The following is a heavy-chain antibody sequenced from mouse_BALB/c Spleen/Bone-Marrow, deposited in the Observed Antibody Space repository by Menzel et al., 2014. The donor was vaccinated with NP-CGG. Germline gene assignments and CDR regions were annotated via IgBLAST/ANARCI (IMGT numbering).Heavy chain of an antibody. CDR3: ARLHDS. Sequence: VQLQQSGTELAKPGASVKMSCKASGYTFTNYWMHWVKQRPGQGLEWIGYINPTTDSTEYNQKFKDKATLTADKSSSTAYMQLSSLTSEDSAVYYCARLHDSWGQGTTLTVSS. V-gene: IGHV1-7*01. CDR1: GYTFTNYW. CDR2: INPTTDST. J-gene: IGHJ2*01. D-gene: IGHD2-12*01.